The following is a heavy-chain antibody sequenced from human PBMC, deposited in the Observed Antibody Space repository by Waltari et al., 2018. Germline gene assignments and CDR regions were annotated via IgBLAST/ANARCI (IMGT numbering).Heavy chain of an antibody. CDR3: ARGRDFHAGYDYNWFDS. D-gene: IGHD5-12*01. V-gene: IGHV1-8*02. J-gene: IGHJ5*01. CDR1: GYNFITYK. CDR2: RSPNSGVT. Sequence: QELLVQSGAEVMRPGASAQVSCWASGYNFITYKIHRVRQAPGQGLEWMGWRSPNSGVTGYAQEFQGRVTTTRDTSMNTAYMELIGLRSDDTALYYCARGRDFHAGYDYNWFDSWGRGTLLTVSS.